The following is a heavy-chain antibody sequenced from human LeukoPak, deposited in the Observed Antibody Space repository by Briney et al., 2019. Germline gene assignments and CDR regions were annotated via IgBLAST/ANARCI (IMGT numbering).Heavy chain of an antibody. V-gene: IGHV4-30-4*08. Sequence: SQTLSLTCTVPGGSISSGDYYWSWIRQPPGKGLEWIGYIYYSGSTYYNPSLKSRVTISVDTSKNQFSLKLSSVTAADTAVYYCATYDYGDYGGSDAFDIWGQGQWSPSLQ. CDR2: IYYSGST. J-gene: IGHJ3*02. CDR3: ATYDYGDYGGSDAFDI. CDR1: GGSISSGDYY. D-gene: IGHD4-17*01.